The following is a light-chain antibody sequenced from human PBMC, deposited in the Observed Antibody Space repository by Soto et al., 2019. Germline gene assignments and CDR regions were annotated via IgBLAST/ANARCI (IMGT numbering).Light chain of an antibody. CDR2: AAS. Sequence: DIQMTQSPSSLSASIGDRVTITCRASQSISTYLNWYQQNPGKAPKLLIYAASNLQSGVPSRFSGSGSGTDFTLTISSLQPEDFATYYCQQSYSTPLTFGGGTKVEIK. CDR1: QSISTY. J-gene: IGKJ4*01. CDR3: QQSYSTPLT. V-gene: IGKV1-39*01.